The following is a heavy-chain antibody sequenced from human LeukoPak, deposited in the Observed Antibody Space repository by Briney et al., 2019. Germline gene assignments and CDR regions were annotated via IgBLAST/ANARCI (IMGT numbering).Heavy chain of an antibody. V-gene: IGHV1-8*01. J-gene: IGHJ5*02. Sequence: ASVKVSCKASGYTFTSYDINWVRQATGQGLEWMGWMNPNSGNTGYAQKSQGRVTMTRNTSMSTAYMELSSLRSEDTAVYYCARGPPAVAATEDWFDPWGQGTLVTVSS. CDR3: ARGPPAVAATEDWFDP. D-gene: IGHD6-19*01. CDR1: GYTFTSYD. CDR2: MNPNSGNT.